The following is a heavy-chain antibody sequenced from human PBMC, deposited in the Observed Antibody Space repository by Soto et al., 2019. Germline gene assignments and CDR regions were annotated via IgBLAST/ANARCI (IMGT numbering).Heavy chain of an antibody. CDR3: AHKGTQGASDY. J-gene: IGHJ4*02. D-gene: IGHD2-2*01. Sequence: QITLKESGPTLVKPTQTLTLTCTFSGFSLSTSGVGVGWIRQPPGKALEWLALIYWDDDKRYSPSLKSRLTTTTDTSKTQVVLTVTNMDPVDTASYYCAHKGTQGASDYWGQGTLVTVSS. CDR2: IYWDDDK. CDR1: GFSLSTSGVG. V-gene: IGHV2-5*02.